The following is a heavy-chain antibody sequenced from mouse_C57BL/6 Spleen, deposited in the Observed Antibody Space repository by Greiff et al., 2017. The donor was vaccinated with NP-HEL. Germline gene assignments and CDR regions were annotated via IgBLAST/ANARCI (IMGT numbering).Heavy chain of an antibody. CDR1: GFTFSDYG. J-gene: IGHJ3*01. D-gene: IGHD2-12*01. Sequence: EVQGVESGGGLVKPGGSLKLSCAASGFTFSDYGMHWVRQAPEKGLEWVAYISSGSSTIYYADTVKGRFTISRDNAKNTLFLQMTSLRSEDTAMYYCARPRRYDDDPFAYWGQGTLVTVSA. V-gene: IGHV5-17*01. CDR2: ISSGSSTI. CDR3: ARPRRYDDDPFAY.